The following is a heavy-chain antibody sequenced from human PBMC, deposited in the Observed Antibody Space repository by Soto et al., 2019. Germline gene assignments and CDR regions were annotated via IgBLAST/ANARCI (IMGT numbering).Heavy chain of an antibody. CDR1: GDSVSSNSAA. J-gene: IGHJ3*02. V-gene: IGHV6-1*01. Sequence: SQTLSLTCAISGDSVSSNSAAWNWIRQSPSRGIEWLGRTYYRTKWYNDYAVSVKRRITINPDTSKKQFSLQLNSVTPEDSAVYFCARDPYSSGWDDAFDIWGQGTMVTVSS. D-gene: IGHD6-19*01. CDR2: TYYRTKWYN. CDR3: ARDPYSSGWDDAFDI.